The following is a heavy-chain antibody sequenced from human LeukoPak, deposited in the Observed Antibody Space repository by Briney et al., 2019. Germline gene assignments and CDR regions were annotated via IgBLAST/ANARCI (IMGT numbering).Heavy chain of an antibody. Sequence: GGSLRLSCAASGFTFSSYAMSWVRQAPGKGLEWVSAISGSGGSTYYADSVKGRFTISRDNSKNTLYLQMNSLRAEDTAVYYCAKDNAAGYSSGWHNYWGQGTMVTVSS. V-gene: IGHV3-23*01. D-gene: IGHD6-19*01. CDR1: GFTFSSYA. CDR2: ISGSGGST. J-gene: IGHJ4*02. CDR3: AKDNAAGYSSGWHNY.